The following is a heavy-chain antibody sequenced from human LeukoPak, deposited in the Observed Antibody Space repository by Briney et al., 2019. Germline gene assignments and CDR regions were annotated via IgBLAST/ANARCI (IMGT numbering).Heavy chain of an antibody. CDR2: IYYSGST. V-gene: IGHV4-39*07. CDR1: GGSISSSSYY. D-gene: IGHD3-3*01. Sequence: PSETLSLTCTVSGGSISSSSYYWGWIRQPPGKGLEWIGSIYYSGSTYYNPSLKSRVTISVDTSKNQFSLKLSSVTAADTAVYYCARGGYDFWSGYYLRGGHMDVWGKGTTVTVSS. CDR3: ARGGYDFWSGYYLRGGHMDV. J-gene: IGHJ6*03.